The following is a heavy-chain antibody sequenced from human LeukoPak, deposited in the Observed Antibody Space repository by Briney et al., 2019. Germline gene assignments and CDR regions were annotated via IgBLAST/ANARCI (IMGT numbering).Heavy chain of an antibody. CDR2: IYTSGST. CDR3: ARLTYYYGSGSSYWFDP. J-gene: IGHJ5*02. V-gene: IGHV4-4*07. CDR1: DFSITSSYY. D-gene: IGHD3-10*01. Sequence: PSETLSLTCTVSDFSITSSYYWSWIRQPAGKGLEWIGRIYTSGSTNYNPSLKSRVTMSVDTSKNQFSLKLSSVTAADTAVYYCARLTYYYGSGSSYWFDPWGQGTLVTVSS.